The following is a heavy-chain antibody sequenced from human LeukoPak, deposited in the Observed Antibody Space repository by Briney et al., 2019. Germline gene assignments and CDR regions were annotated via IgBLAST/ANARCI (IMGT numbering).Heavy chain of an antibody. J-gene: IGHJ4*02. V-gene: IGHV3-74*01. CDR1: GFTFSSYW. CDR2: INSDGTST. Sequence: GESLKISCAASGFTFSSYWMHWVRQAPGKGLVWVSRINSDGTSTSYADSVKGRFTISRDNAKNTLYLQMNSLRAEDTAVYYCAKGGTTLSDYWGQGTLVTVSS. CDR3: AKGGTTLSDY. D-gene: IGHD1-7*01.